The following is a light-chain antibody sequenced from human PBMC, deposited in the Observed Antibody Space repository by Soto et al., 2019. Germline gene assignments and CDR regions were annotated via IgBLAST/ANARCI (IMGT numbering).Light chain of an antibody. CDR1: QSISDT. V-gene: IGKV3-15*01. Sequence: ETVMTQSPATLSVSPGGRATLSCRASQSISDTLAWYQQKPGQAPRLLIHGASTRATGFPARFSGSGSGTDFTLTISSLQSEEFAIYYCQQYNNWTWTFGKGTRWKSN. CDR3: QQYNNWTWT. CDR2: GAS. J-gene: IGKJ1*01.